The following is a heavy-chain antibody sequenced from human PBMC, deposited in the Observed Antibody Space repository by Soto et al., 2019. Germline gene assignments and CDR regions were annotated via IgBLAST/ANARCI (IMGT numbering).Heavy chain of an antibody. V-gene: IGHV3-30*18. CDR2: ISYDGSNK. CDR3: AKDMEVGAISPPFDY. J-gene: IGHJ4*02. D-gene: IGHD1-26*01. Sequence: PGGSLRLSCAASGFTFSSYGMHWVHQAPGKGLEWVAVISYDGSNKYYADSVKGRFTISRDNSKNTLYLQMNSLRAEDTAVYYCAKDMEVGAISPPFDYWAQGNLVPVSS. CDR1: GFTFSSYG.